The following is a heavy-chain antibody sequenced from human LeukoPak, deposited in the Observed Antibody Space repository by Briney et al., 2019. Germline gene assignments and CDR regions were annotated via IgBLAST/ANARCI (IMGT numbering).Heavy chain of an antibody. V-gene: IGHV3-30*03. CDR1: GFTFSNFG. CDR3: VRLGSGSEDY. D-gene: IGHD3-10*01. Sequence: GGSVRLSCAASGFTFSNFGLNWVRQAPGKGLEWVAVISYDGSNKYYADSVKGRFTISRDNSKNTLYLQMNSLRAEDTAVYYCVRLGSGSEDYWGQGTLVTVSS. J-gene: IGHJ4*02. CDR2: ISYDGSNK.